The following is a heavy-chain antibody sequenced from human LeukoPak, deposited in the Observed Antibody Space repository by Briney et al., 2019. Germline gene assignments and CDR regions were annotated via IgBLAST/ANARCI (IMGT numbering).Heavy chain of an antibody. CDR2: ISYDGSNK. Sequence: PGGSLRLSCAASGFTFSSYAMHWVRQAPGKGLEWVAVISYDGSNKYYADSVKGRFTISRDNSKNTLYLQMNSLRAEDAAVYYCARGAWGGYCSGGSCYGYNWFDPWGQGTLVTVSS. CDR3: ARGAWGGYCSGGSCYGYNWFDP. CDR1: GFTFSSYA. D-gene: IGHD2-15*01. J-gene: IGHJ5*02. V-gene: IGHV3-30*04.